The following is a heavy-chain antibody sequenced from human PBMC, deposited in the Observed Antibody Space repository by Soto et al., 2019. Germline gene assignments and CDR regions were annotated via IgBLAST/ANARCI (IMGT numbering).Heavy chain of an antibody. D-gene: IGHD3-10*01. CDR1: GCILKVYW. J-gene: IGHJ4*02. Sequence: GCRRLSWVGSGCILKVYWMNWVRQSPGKGLVWISRIYNDGTYSDYADSVRGRFTISRDNVNDTLYLQMTNLRAEDSGLYYCTRGPRPISTGTGAYWGQGTQVTVSA. V-gene: IGHV3-74*01. CDR3: TRGPRPISTGTGAY. CDR2: IYNDGTYS.